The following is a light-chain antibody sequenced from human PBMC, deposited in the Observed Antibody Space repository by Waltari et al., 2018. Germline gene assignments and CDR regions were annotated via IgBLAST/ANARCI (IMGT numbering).Light chain of an antibody. CDR2: WAS. Sequence: DIVMTQSPDSLAVSLGERVTINCKSSQSLLYSSNNKTYLAWYPQKPGQAPQLLIYWASTRESGVPNRFSGSGSGTDFTLTISGLQAEDVAVYYCQQYYTTPLTFGGGTKVEIK. CDR1: QSLLYSSNNKTY. J-gene: IGKJ4*01. V-gene: IGKV4-1*01. CDR3: QQYYTTPLT.